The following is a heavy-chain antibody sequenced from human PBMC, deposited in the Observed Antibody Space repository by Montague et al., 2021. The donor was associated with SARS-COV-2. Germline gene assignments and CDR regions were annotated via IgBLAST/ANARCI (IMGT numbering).Heavy chain of an antibody. CDR2: IYYSGST. Sequence: SDTLSLTCTVSGGAISGSSYYWGWIRQPPGKGLEWIGSIYYSGSTYYNPSLKSRVTISVDTSKNQFSLRLSSVTAADTAVYYCARDTRITMLVVVNRYGMDVWGQGTTVTVSS. D-gene: IGHD3-22*01. CDR3: ARDTRITMLVVVNRYGMDV. V-gene: IGHV4-39*07. J-gene: IGHJ6*02. CDR1: GGAISGSSYY.